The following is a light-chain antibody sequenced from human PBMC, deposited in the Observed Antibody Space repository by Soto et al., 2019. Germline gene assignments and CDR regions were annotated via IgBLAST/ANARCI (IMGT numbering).Light chain of an antibody. CDR3: QQTYNTPLN. V-gene: IGKV1-39*01. Sequence: DIQMTQSPSSLSASVGDRVTITCRASQSISAYLSWSQQKPGKAPKLLIHGASRLRSGVPSRFSGSGSGTDFTLTISGLQPEDFAIYYCQQTYNTPLNFGAGTKVDIK. J-gene: IGKJ4*01. CDR2: GAS. CDR1: QSISAY.